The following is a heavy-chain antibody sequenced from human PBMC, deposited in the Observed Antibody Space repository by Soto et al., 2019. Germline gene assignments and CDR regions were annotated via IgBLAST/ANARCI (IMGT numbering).Heavy chain of an antibody. CDR1: GGSVSSYH. Sequence: SETLSLTCTVSGGSVSSYHWTWIRQSPGKGLEWIGYIYYNGTTDYNPSLKSRVTISVSTSKRQFSLRLTSATAADTAVYYCAREFFWRSSSSPTYYYYLDVWGKGTTVTVSS. V-gene: IGHV4-59*02. J-gene: IGHJ6*03. CDR2: IYYNGTT. CDR3: AREFFWRSSSSPTYYYYLDV. D-gene: IGHD6-6*01.